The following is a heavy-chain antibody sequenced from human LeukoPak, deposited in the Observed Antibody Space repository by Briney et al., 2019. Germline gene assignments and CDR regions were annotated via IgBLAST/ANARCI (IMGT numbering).Heavy chain of an antibody. D-gene: IGHD1-26*01. CDR3: VSVSGSYGGSWFDP. Sequence: PSETLSLTCTVSGGSISSGSYYWSWIRQPAGKGLEWIGRIYTSGSTNYNPSLKSRVTISVDTSKNQFSLKLSSVTAADTAVYYCVSVSGSYGGSWFDPWGQGTLVTVSS. CDR1: GGSISSGSYY. V-gene: IGHV4-61*02. J-gene: IGHJ5*02. CDR2: IYTSGST.